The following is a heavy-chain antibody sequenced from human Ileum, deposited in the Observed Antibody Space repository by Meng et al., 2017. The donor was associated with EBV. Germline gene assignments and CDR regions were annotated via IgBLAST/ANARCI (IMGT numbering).Heavy chain of an antibody. V-gene: IGHV4-4*02. Sequence: QVKLQESGTGLVKPSGTWSLACTVSGDSLRSDIWWSWVRQPPGKGLEWIGEVYHRGDTNYNPSLKSRVDISVDKSKHQFYLSLFSVTAADTAVYYCGRDQGRELINHWGQGTLVTVSS. CDR2: VYHRGDT. CDR1: GDSLRSDIW. D-gene: IGHD1-7*01. CDR3: GRDQGRELINH. J-gene: IGHJ4*02.